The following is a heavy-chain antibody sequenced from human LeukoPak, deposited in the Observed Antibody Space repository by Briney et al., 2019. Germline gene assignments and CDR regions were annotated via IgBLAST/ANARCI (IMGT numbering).Heavy chain of an antibody. J-gene: IGHJ4*02. V-gene: IGHV3-23*01. CDR1: GFTFSTYA. D-gene: IGHD3-22*01. CDR2: ISGSGGST. Sequence: GSLRLSCAASGFTFSTYAVNWVRQAPGKGLEWVSTISGSGGSTYYADSVKGRFTISRDNSKNTLYLQMSSLRAEDTDVYYCAKDRGRYYDSSGYYWGYYFDSWGQGILVTVST. CDR3: AKDRGRYYDSSGYYWGYYFDS.